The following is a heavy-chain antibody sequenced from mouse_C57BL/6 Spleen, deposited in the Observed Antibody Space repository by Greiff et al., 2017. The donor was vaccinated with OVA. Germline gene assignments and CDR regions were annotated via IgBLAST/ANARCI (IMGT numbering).Heavy chain of an antibody. CDR3: AKGGYYYGSSPAMDY. Sequence: QVQLKESDAELVKPGASVKISCKVSGYTFTDHTIHWMKQRPEQGLEWIGYIYPRDGSTKYNEKFKGKATLTADKSSSTAYMQLNSLTSEDSAVYFCAKGGYYYGSSPAMDYWGQGTSVTVSS. V-gene: IGHV1-78*01. CDR2: IYPRDGST. J-gene: IGHJ4*01. D-gene: IGHD1-1*01. CDR1: GYTFTDHT.